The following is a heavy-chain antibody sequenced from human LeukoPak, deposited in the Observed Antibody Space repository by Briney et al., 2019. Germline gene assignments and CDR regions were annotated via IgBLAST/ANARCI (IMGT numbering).Heavy chain of an antibody. CDR1: GFTFSSYG. D-gene: IGHD4-11*01. CDR2: ISYDGSNK. V-gene: IGHV3-30*03. Sequence: GGSLRLSCAASGFTFSSYGMHWVRQAPGKGLEWVAVISYDGSNKYYADSVKGRFTISRDNSKNTLYLQMNSLRAEDTAVYYCASGLTTDPIYHYYMDVWGKGTTVTVSS. CDR3: ASGLTTDPIYHYYMDV. J-gene: IGHJ6*03.